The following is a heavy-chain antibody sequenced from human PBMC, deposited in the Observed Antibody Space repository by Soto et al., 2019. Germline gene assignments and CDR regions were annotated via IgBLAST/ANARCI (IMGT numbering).Heavy chain of an antibody. CDR1: GGTFNSYA. Sequence: QVQLVQSGAEVKKPGSSVKVSCKASGGTFNSYALSWVRQASGQGLEWMGGIIPIFGKVNFEQNFQGRVTITADESTSTAYMELSSLGSEDTAVYYCARVGSAAASAGLGYYNYPMDVWGQGTTVIVSS. J-gene: IGHJ6*02. CDR3: ARVGSAAASAGLGYYNYPMDV. V-gene: IGHV1-69*01. D-gene: IGHD6-13*01. CDR2: IIPIFGKV.